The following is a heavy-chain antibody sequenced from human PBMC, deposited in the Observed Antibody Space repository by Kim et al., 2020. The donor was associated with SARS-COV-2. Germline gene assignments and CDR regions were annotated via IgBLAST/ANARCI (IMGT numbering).Heavy chain of an antibody. D-gene: IGHD3-22*01. CDR2: IYYSGST. V-gene: IGHV4-31*03. Sequence: SETLSLTCTVSGGSISSGGYYWSWIRQHPGKGLEWIGYIYYSGSTYYNPSLKSRVTISVDTSKNQFSLKLSSVTAADTAVYYCARVRTTMIVVVMYFDYWGQGTLVTGSS. J-gene: IGHJ4*02. CDR3: ARVRTTMIVVVMYFDY. CDR1: GGSISSGGYY.